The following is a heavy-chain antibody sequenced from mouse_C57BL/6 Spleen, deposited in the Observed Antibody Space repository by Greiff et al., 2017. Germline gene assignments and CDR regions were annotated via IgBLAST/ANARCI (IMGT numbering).Heavy chain of an antibody. CDR2: ISYDGSN. D-gene: IGHD2-4*01. Sequence: EVQLKQSGPGLVKPSQSLSLTCSVTGYSITSGYYWNWIRQFPGNKLEWMGYISYDGSNNYNPSLKNRISITRDTSKNQFFLKLNSVTTEDTATYYCARYYDYDGWFAYWGQGTLVTVSA. J-gene: IGHJ3*01. V-gene: IGHV3-6*01. CDR3: ARYYDYDGWFAY. CDR1: GYSITSGYY.